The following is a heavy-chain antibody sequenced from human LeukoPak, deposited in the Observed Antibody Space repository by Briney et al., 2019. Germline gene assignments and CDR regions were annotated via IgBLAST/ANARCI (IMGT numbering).Heavy chain of an antibody. CDR3: AKENTNAMDYFDY. J-gene: IGHJ4*02. V-gene: IGHV3-30*18. D-gene: IGHD1/OR15-1a*01. CDR2: ISYDGRKN. CDR1: GFIFSNHG. Sequence: GGSLRLSCAVSGFIFSNHGMPWVRQAPGKGLEWLSVISYDGRKNYYADSVKGRFTISRDNSKDTLYLQMNSLRAEDTALYYCAKENTNAMDYFDYWGQGTLVTVSS.